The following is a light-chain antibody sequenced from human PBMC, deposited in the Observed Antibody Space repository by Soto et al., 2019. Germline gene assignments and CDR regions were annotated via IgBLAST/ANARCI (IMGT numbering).Light chain of an antibody. CDR1: SSNIGSNY. Sequence: QSVLTQPPSASGTPGQRVTISCSGSSSNIGSNYVYWYQQLPGTAPKLLIYRNNQRPSGVPDRFSGSKSGTSASLAISGLRSEDEADYYWAAWDDSLNVVFGGGTKVTVL. V-gene: IGLV1-47*01. J-gene: IGLJ2*01. CDR2: RNN. CDR3: AAWDDSLNVV.